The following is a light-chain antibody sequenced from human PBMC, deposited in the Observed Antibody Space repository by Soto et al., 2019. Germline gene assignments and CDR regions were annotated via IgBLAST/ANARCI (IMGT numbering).Light chain of an antibody. CDR1: QSFTTSL. CDR2: GAS. Sequence: EIVLTQSPCTLSLSPGDRATLFCRASQSFTTSLLAWYQQRPGQAPRVLIFGASTIATGIPERFSGSGSGTDLTLTTSRLEPEDSAVYYCQQHASSPPTFGQGTTVEIK. J-gene: IGKJ1*01. V-gene: IGKV3-20*01. CDR3: QQHASSPPT.